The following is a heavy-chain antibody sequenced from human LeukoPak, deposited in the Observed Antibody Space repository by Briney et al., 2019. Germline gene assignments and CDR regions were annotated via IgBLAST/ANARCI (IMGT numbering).Heavy chain of an antibody. V-gene: IGHV4-34*01. Sequence: SETLSLTCGVSGGSFSGHYWSWIRQPPGKGLEWIGQIHHSGSTSYTPSLRSRVTISVDMSKRQISLKLSSVTAADTAVYYCARLTYSSSWYSSWFDPWGQGTLVTVSS. CDR1: GGSFSGHY. CDR3: ARLTYSSSWYSSWFDP. D-gene: IGHD6-13*01. J-gene: IGHJ5*02. CDR2: IHHSGST.